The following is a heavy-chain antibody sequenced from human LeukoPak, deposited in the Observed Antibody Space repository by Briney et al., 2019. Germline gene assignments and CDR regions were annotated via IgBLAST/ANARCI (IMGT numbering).Heavy chain of an antibody. J-gene: IGHJ6*04. V-gene: IGHV3-49*04. D-gene: IGHD2-2*01. CDR2: IRSKAYGGTT. CDR1: GFTFGDYA. CDR3: TRDPAGAAMLSLQDYYYGMDV. Sequence: GRSLRLPCTASGFTFGDYAMSWVRQAPGKGLEWVGFIRSKAYGGTTEYAASVKGRFTISRDDSKSIAYLQMNSLKTEDTAVYYCTRDPAGAAMLSLQDYYYGMDVWGKGTTVTVSS.